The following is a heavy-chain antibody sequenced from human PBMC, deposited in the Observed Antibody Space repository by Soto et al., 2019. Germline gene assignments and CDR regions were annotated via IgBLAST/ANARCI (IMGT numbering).Heavy chain of an antibody. Sequence: SETLSLTCAVYGGSFSGYYWSWIRQPPGKGLEWIGEINHSGSTNYNPSLKSRVTISVDTSKNQFSLKLSSVTAADTAVYYCASLPLSSYSYASYWGQGTLVTVSS. J-gene: IGHJ4*02. CDR2: INHSGST. CDR3: ASLPLSSYSYASY. D-gene: IGHD5-18*01. CDR1: GGSFSGYY. V-gene: IGHV4-34*01.